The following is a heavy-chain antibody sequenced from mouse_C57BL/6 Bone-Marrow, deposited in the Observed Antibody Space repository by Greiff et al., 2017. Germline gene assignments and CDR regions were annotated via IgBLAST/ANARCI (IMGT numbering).Heavy chain of an antibody. J-gene: IGHJ4*01. CDR3: ARGTTVARHYYAMDY. D-gene: IGHD1-1*01. V-gene: IGHV5-17*01. Sequence: EVQRVESGGGLVKPGGSLKLSCAASGFTFSDYGMHWVRQAPGKGLEWVAYISSGSSTIYYADTVKGRFTISRDNAKNTLFLQMTSLRSEDTAMYYCARGTTVARHYYAMDYWGQGTSVTVSS. CDR1: GFTFSDYG. CDR2: ISSGSSTI.